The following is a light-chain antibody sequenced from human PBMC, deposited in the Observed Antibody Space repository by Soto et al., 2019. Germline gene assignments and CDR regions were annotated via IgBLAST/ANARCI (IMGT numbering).Light chain of an antibody. CDR2: EVT. CDR1: SVDINY. J-gene: IGLJ3*02. CDR3: SSYAGRDIWV. Sequence: QSVLTQPPSASGPRGQSVTISCTGTSVDINYVSWFQQHPGKAPKLIICEVTKRPSGVPDRFSGSKSGNTASLTVSGLQDDDEADYYCSSYAGRDIWVFGGGTKVTVL. V-gene: IGLV2-8*01.